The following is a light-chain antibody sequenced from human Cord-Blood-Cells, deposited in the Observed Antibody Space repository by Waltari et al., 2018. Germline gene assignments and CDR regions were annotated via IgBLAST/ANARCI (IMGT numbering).Light chain of an antibody. J-gene: IGLJ3*02. CDR2: GNS. CDR3: QSYDSSLSGWV. CDR1: RSNIGAGSD. V-gene: IGLV1-40*01. Sequence: QSVLTQPPSVSGAPGQRVTISCTGSRSNIGAGSDVHRYQQLPGTAPKLLIYGNSKRPAGVPDRFSGSKSGTSASLAITGLQAEDEADYYCQSYDSSLSGWVFGGGTKLTVL.